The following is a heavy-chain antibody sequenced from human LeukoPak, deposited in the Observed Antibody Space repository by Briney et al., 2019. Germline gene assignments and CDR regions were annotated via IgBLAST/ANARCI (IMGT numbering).Heavy chain of an antibody. Sequence: PETLSLTCTVSGGSISSYYWSWIRQPPGKGLEWIGYIYYSGRTNYNPSLKSRVTISVDTSKNQFSLKLRSVTASDTAVYYCARLRGGSYAPDAYFYYGMDVWGQGTTVIVSS. CDR1: GGSISSYY. D-gene: IGHD1-26*01. J-gene: IGHJ6*02. CDR3: ARLRGGSYAPDAYFYYGMDV. V-gene: IGHV4-59*08. CDR2: IYYSGRT.